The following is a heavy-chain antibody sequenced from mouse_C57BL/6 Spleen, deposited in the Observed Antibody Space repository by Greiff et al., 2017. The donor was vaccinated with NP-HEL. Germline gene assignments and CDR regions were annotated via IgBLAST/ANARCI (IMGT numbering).Heavy chain of an antibody. V-gene: IGHV10-1*01. D-gene: IGHD1-1*01. J-gene: IGHJ4*01. Sequence: EVQLVESGGGLVQPKGSLKLSCAASGFSFNTYAMNWVRQAPGKGLEWVARIRSKSNNYATYYADSVKDRFTISRDDSESMLYLQMNNLKTKDTAMYYCVRQGGYYGSSYVEHHAMDYWGQGTSVTVSS. CDR1: GFSFNTYA. CDR3: VRQGGYYGSSYVEHHAMDY. CDR2: IRSKSNNYAT.